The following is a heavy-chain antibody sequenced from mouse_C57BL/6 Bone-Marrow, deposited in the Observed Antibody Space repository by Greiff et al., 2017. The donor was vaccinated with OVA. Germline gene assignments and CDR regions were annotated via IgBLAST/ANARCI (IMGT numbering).Heavy chain of an antibody. CDR3: ARPGSSYDAMDY. V-gene: IGHV1-18*01. Sequence: EVQLQESGPELVKPGASVKIPCKASGYTFTDYNMDWVKQSHGKSLEWIGDINPNNGGTIYNQKFKGKATLTVDKSSRTAYMELRSLTSEDTAVYYCARPGSSYDAMDYWGQGTSVTVSS. CDR2: INPNNGGT. J-gene: IGHJ4*01. CDR1: GYTFTDYN. D-gene: IGHD1-1*01.